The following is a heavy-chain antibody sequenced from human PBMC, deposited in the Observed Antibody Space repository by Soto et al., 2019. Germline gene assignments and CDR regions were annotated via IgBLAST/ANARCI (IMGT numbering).Heavy chain of an antibody. CDR1: GFTFSVYS. J-gene: IGHJ4*02. V-gene: IGHV3-48*02. Sequence: EVQLVESGGDLVHRGGSLRLSCVASGFTFSVYSMNWVRQAPGKGLEWFSYITSDTKTIKYADSVKGRFTISRDNAKNSVYLQMNSLRDDDTAVYYCARSVEGHFDYWGQGTVVTVSS. D-gene: IGHD6-19*01. CDR2: ITSDTKTI. CDR3: ARSVEGHFDY.